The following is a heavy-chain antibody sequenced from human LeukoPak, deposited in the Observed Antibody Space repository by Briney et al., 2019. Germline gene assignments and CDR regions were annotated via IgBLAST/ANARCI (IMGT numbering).Heavy chain of an antibody. CDR3: AKDPPYYYDSSGLFRGY. D-gene: IGHD3-22*01. Sequence: PGGSLRLSCAASGFTFSIYAMSSVRQAPGKGRECVSAISGSGGSTYYAVSVKGRFTISRDNSRNTLYLQMNRLRAEDTAVYYCAKDPPYYYDSSGLFRGYWGQGTLVTVSS. CDR2: ISGSGGST. CDR1: GFTFSIYA. J-gene: IGHJ4*02. V-gene: IGHV3-23*01.